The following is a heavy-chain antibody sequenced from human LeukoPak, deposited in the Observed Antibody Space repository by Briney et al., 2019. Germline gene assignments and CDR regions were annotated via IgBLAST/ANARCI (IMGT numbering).Heavy chain of an antibody. Sequence: PGGSRRLSCAASGFTFSYYWMSWVRQAPGRGLEWVANIKQNGSEKYYVESVKGRFTISRDNARNSLYLQMNSLRAEDTAVYYCARDRYDSSEGNWGQGTLVTVSS. V-gene: IGHV3-7*01. CDR1: GFTFSYYW. D-gene: IGHD3-22*01. CDR2: IKQNGSEK. J-gene: IGHJ4*02. CDR3: ARDRYDSSEGN.